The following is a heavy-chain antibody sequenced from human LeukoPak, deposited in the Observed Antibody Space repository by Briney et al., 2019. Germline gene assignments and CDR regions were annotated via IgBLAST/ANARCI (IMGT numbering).Heavy chain of an antibody. D-gene: IGHD2-21*02. CDR2: IYYSGST. J-gene: IGHJ3*02. CDR3: ARGGHIVVVTAILPRAFDI. Sequence: SETLSLTCTVSGGSISSSSYYWGWIRQPPGKGLEWIGSIYYSGSTYYNPSLKSRVTISVDTSKNQFSLKLSSVTAADTAVYYCARGGHIVVVTAILPRAFDIWGQGTMVTASS. CDR1: GGSISSSSYY. V-gene: IGHV4-39*01.